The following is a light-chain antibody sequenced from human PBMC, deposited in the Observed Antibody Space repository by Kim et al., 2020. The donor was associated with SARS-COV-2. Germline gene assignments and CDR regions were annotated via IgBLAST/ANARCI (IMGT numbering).Light chain of an antibody. J-gene: IGKJ2*01. V-gene: IGKV1-39*01. CDR2: AAC. CDR1: QSIANF. Sequence: ASVGDSVSIPWRASQSIANFLNWYQQKPGKAPKLLIYAACNLQSGVPSRFSGSGSGTDFTITISSLQPEDFATYYCQQTYSTPPYTFGQGTKLEI. CDR3: QQTYSTPPYT.